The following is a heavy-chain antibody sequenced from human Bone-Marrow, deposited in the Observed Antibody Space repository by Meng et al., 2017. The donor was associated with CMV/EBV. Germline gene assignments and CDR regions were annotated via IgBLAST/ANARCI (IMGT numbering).Heavy chain of an antibody. CDR3: ARDIPATRYGMDV. CDR1: GGSISSYY. D-gene: IGHD2-2*01. V-gene: IGHV4-59*01. CDR2: VYHTGST. Sequence: GSLRLSCTVSGGSISSYYWSWIRQAPGKGLEWIGYVYHTGSTNYNPSLKRRLIISIDTSKNQFSLKLSSVTAADTAVYYCARDIPATRYGMDVWGQGTTVTVSS. J-gene: IGHJ6*02.